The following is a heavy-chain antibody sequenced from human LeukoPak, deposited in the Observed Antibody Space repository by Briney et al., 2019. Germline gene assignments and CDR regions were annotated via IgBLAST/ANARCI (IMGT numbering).Heavy chain of an antibody. CDR2: IYHTGST. V-gene: IGHV4-38-2*02. CDR3: ARLSYDYVWGSYRSYYYGMDV. D-gene: IGHD3-16*02. CDR1: GYSISSGYY. J-gene: IGHJ6*02. Sequence: SETLSLTCTVSGYSISSGYYWGWIRQPPGKGLEWIGSIYHTGSTYYTPSLKSRVTISVDTSKNQFSLKLSSVTAADTAVYYCARLSYDYVWGSYRSYYYGMDVWGQGTTVTVSS.